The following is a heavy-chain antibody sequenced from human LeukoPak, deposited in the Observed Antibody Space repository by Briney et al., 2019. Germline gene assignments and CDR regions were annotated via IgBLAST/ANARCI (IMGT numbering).Heavy chain of an antibody. CDR3: AREHSGYDS. J-gene: IGHJ5*02. Sequence: ASVKVSCKASGYTFTNSYMHWVRQAPGQGLEWMGIINPSGGSTNYAQKFQGRVTMTRDTSTSTVYMELSSLRSEDTAVYYCAREHSGYDSWGQGTLLTVSS. D-gene: IGHD5-12*01. CDR2: INPSGGST. V-gene: IGHV1-46*01. CDR1: GYTFTNSY.